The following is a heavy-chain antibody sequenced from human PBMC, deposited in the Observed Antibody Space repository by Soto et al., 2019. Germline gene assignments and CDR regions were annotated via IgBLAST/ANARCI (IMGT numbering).Heavy chain of an antibody. J-gene: IGHJ6*02. D-gene: IGHD3-10*01. CDR2: IDWDDDK. Sequence: SGPTLVKPTQTLTLTCTFSGFSLSTSGMCVSWIRQPSGKALEWLALIDWDDDKYYTTSLKTRLTISKDTSKNQVVLTMTNMEPVDTATYYCARIPEFRGYYYGSGREYYYYGMDVWGQGTTVTVSS. V-gene: IGHV2-70*01. CDR3: ARIPEFRGYYYGSGREYYYYGMDV. CDR1: GFSLSTSGMC.